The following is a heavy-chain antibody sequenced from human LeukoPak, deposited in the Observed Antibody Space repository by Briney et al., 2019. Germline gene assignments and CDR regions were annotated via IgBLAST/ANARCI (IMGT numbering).Heavy chain of an antibody. CDR2: ISSSSSYI. CDR1: GFTSSSYS. J-gene: IGHJ4*02. D-gene: IGHD6-19*01. V-gene: IGHV3-21*01. Sequence: GGSLRLSCAASGFTSSSYSMNWVRQAPGKGLEWVSSISSSSSYIYYADSVKGRFTISRDNAKNSLYLQMNSLRAEDTAVYYCARGAVAGYFDYWGQGTLVTVSS. CDR3: ARGAVAGYFDY.